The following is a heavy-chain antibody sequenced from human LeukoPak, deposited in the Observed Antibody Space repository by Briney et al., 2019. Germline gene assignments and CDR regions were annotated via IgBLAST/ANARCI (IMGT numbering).Heavy chain of an antibody. D-gene: IGHD1-26*01. Sequence: SETLSLTCTVSGGSISSGDYYWSWIRQPPGKGLEWIGYIYYSGSTYYNPFLKSRVTISVDTSKNQFSLKLSSVTAADTAVYYCARQAFSGSYWGYYFDYWGQGTLVTVSS. CDR3: ARQAFSGSYWGYYFDY. J-gene: IGHJ4*02. CDR2: IYYSGST. CDR1: GGSISSGDYY. V-gene: IGHV4-30-4*08.